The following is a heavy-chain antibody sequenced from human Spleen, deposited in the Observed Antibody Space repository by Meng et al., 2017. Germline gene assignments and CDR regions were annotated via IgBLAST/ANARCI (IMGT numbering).Heavy chain of an antibody. Sequence: GGSLRLSCAASGFTFSSYGMHWVRQAPGKGLEWVAVIWYDGSNKYYADSVKGRFTISRDNSKNTLYLQMNSLRAEDTAVYYCARDVDSGYASSHSSGWVDYWGQGTLVTVSS. CDR3: ARDVDSGYASSHSSGWVDY. J-gene: IGHJ4*02. D-gene: IGHD6-19*01. CDR2: IWYDGSNK. CDR1: GFTFSSYG. V-gene: IGHV3-33*01.